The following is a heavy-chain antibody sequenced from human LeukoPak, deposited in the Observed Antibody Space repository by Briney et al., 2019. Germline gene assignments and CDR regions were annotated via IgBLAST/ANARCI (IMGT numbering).Heavy chain of an antibody. CDR1: GYTFTSYG. V-gene: IGHV1-18*01. J-gene: IGHJ3*02. CDR2: ISAYNGHT. D-gene: IGHD3-22*01. CDR3: ARDGHRRYHYDSSGREDAFDI. Sequence: ASVKVSCKASGYTFTSYGISWVRQAPGQGLEWMGWISAYNGHTKYAQKVQGRVTMTRDTSTSTAYMELRSLRSDDTAVYYCARDGHRRYHYDSSGREDAFDIWGQGTMVTVSS.